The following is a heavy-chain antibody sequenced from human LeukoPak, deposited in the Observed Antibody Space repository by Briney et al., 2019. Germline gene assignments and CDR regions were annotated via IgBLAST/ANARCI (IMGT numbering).Heavy chain of an antibody. V-gene: IGHV1-69*05. Sequence: ASVKVSCKASGGTFSRYAISWVRQAPGQGVQWMGEIIPIFGTANYAQKFQGRVTITTDESTSIAYMELSSLRSEDTAVYYCASVRGYPPYYYYMDVWGKGTTVTVSS. D-gene: IGHD3-22*01. CDR3: ASVRGYPPYYYYMDV. CDR1: GGTFSRYA. J-gene: IGHJ6*03. CDR2: IIPIFGTA.